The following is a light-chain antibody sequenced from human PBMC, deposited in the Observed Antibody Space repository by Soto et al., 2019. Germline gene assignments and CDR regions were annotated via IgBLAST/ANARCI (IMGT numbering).Light chain of an antibody. CDR3: QQYGNSPIT. V-gene: IGKV3-20*01. Sequence: EVVLTQSLGTLSLSRGERATLSCRASERIYSAYLGWYQQKPGQAPRLLIYGTSSRATGIPDRFSGSGSGTDFTLTISRLEPEDFAVYYCQQYGNSPITFGQGTRLEI. J-gene: IGKJ5*01. CDR2: GTS. CDR1: ERIYSAY.